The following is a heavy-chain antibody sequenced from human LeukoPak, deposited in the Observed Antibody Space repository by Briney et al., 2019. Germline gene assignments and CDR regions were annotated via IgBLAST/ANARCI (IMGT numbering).Heavy chain of an antibody. V-gene: IGHV3-23*01. CDR3: AKGDRRGYSYGYDY. J-gene: IGHJ4*02. Sequence: PGGSLRLSCAASGFTFSSYAMSWVRQAPGKGLEWVSAISGGGGSTYYADSVKGRFTISRDNSKNTLYLQMNSRRAEDTAVYYCAKGDRRGYSYGYDYWGQGTLVTVSS. CDR2: ISGGGGST. CDR1: GFTFSSYA. D-gene: IGHD5-18*01.